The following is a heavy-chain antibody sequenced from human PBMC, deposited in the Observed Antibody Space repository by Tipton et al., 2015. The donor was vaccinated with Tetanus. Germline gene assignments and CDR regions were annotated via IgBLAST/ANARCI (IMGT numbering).Heavy chain of an antibody. V-gene: IGHV4-31*02. J-gene: IGHJ1*01. Sequence: LRLSCTVSGGSISSGGYYWSWIRQHPGKGLEWIGYIYYSGSTYYNPSLKSRVTISVDTSKHHFSLKLSSVTAADTAVYYCARAVGYYYDSSGYPAEYFQHWGQGTLVTVSS. CDR1: GGSISSGGYY. CDR2: IYYSGST. CDR3: ARAVGYYYDSSGYPAEYFQH. D-gene: IGHD3-22*01.